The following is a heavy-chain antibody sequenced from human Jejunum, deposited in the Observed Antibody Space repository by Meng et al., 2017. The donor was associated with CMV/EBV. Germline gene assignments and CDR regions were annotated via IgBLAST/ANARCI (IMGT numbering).Heavy chain of an antibody. J-gene: IGHJ3*02. V-gene: IGHV5-51*01. CDR1: GYSFAIYW. CDR3: ARRDQVLYLQAFDI. CDR2: IYPGDSDI. D-gene: IGHD2-2*02. Sequence: SGYSFAIYWVGWVRQMPGEGLEWMGIIYPGDSDIRYNPSFQGQVTISADKSISTAYLQWSGLKASDTAMYYCARRDQVLYLQAFDIWGQGTMVTVSS.